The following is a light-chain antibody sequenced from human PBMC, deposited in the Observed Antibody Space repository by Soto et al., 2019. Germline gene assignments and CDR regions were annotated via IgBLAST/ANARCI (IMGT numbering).Light chain of an antibody. Sequence: EIVLTQSPVTLSLSPLERATLSCRASQSFSSSYLAWYQQKPGQAPRLLIYGASSRATGIPDRFSGSGSGTDFTLTISRLEPEDFAVYYCQQYGSSLTWTFGQGTKVDIK. CDR2: GAS. V-gene: IGKV3-20*01. J-gene: IGKJ1*01. CDR3: QQYGSSLTWT. CDR1: QSFSSSY.